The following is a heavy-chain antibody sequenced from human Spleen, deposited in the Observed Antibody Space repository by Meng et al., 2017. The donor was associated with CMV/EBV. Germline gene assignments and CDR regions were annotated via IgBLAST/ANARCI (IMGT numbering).Heavy chain of an antibody. V-gene: IGHV4-34*01. J-gene: IGHJ4*02. CDR1: GGSFSGYY. CDR3: ARDLVAAAGSWFDY. CDR2: ISHSGNT. Sequence: SETLSLTCAVYGGSFSGYYWSWIRQPPGKGLEWIGEISHSGNTNYNPSLKSRVAISVDMSKNQFSLKLSSVTAADTAVYYCARDLVAAAGSWFDYWGQGTLVTVSS. D-gene: IGHD6-13*01.